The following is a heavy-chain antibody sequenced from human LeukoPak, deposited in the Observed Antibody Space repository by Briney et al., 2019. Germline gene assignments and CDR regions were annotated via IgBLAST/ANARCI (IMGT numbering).Heavy chain of an antibody. CDR3: ARQLWHQRCYFDY. J-gene: IGHJ4*02. CDR1: GGSISSSSYS. V-gene: IGHV4-39*01. CDR2: IYYSGST. Sequence: SETLSLTCTVSGGSISSSSYSWGWIRQPPGKGLEWIGGIYYSGSTYYNPSLKSRVTISVDTSKNQFSLKLSSVTAADTAVYYCARQLWHQRCYFDYWGQGTLVTVSS. D-gene: IGHD5-18*01.